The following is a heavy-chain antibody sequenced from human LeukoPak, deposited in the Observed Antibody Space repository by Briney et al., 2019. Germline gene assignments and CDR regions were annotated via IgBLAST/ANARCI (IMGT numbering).Heavy chain of an antibody. J-gene: IGHJ5*02. CDR2: IYPGESDT. CDR3: ARHRHPRGIMGGTPIDP. CDR1: GDSFTSYW. D-gene: IGHD1-26*01. Sequence: GESLKISCKVSGDSFTSYWIGWVRQMPGKGLEWMGIIYPGESDTRYSPSLQGQVTISADKSISTAYLQWSSLQASDSAMYYSARHRHPRGIMGGTPIDPWGQGTLVTVSS. V-gene: IGHV5-51*01.